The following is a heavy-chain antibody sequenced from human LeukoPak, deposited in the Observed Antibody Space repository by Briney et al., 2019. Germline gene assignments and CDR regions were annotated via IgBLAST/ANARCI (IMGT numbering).Heavy chain of an antibody. CDR2: ISWDGGST. J-gene: IGHJ6*03. Sequence: GGSLRLSYAASGFTFDDYAMHWVRQAPGKGLEWVSLISWDGGSTYYADSVKGRFTISRDNSKNSLYLQMNSLRAEDTALYYCAKGYYSDYDLGPPDYFYYMDVWGKGTTVTVSS. V-gene: IGHV3-43D*03. CDR1: GFTFDDYA. CDR3: AKGYYSDYDLGPPDYFYYMDV. D-gene: IGHD5-12*01.